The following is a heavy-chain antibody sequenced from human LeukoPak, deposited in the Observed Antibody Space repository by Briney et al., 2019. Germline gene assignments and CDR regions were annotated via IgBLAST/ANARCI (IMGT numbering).Heavy chain of an antibody. J-gene: IGHJ4*02. D-gene: IGHD4-23*01. Sequence: GGSLRLSCAASGFTFSSYSMNWVRQAPGKGLEWVSSISSSSSYIYYADSVKGRFTISRDNAKNSLYLQMNSLRAEDTAVYYCARDLSGGNSEDYWGQGTLVTVSS. CDR2: ISSSSSYI. CDR3: ARDLSGGNSEDY. CDR1: GFTFSSYS. V-gene: IGHV3-21*01.